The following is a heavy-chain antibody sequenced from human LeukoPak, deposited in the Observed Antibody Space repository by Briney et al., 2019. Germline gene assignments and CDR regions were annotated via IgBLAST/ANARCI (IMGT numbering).Heavy chain of an antibody. CDR1: GGSISSYY. CDR2: NYYSGST. Sequence: PSETLSLTCTVSGGSISSYYWSWIRQPPGKGLEWIGYNYYSGSTNYNPSLKSRVTISVDTSKNQFSLKLSSVTAADTAVYYCARLRLGLDPWGQGTLVTVSS. V-gene: IGHV4-59*12. J-gene: IGHJ5*02. CDR3: ARLRLGLDP. D-gene: IGHD3-16*01.